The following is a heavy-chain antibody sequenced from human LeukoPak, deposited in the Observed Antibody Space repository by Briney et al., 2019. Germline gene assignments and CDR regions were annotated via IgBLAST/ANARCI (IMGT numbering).Heavy chain of an antibody. V-gene: IGHV1-18*01. D-gene: IGHD2-2*01. CDR3: AREGNVVPAVVDAFDI. CDR2: ISAYNGNT. J-gene: IGHJ3*02. CDR1: GYSFTSYG. Sequence: ASVKVSCKASGYSFTSYGISWVRQAPGQGLEWMGWISAYNGNTNFVQNLQGRVTMTTDTSTSTAYMELGSLTSNDTAVYYCAREGNVVPAVVDAFDIWGQGTMVTVSS.